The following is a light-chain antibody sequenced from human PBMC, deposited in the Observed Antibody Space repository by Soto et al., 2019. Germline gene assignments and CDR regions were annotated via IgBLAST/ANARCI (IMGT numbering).Light chain of an antibody. J-gene: IGKJ5*01. CDR3: QQRDIWPWT. V-gene: IGKV3-11*01. CDR2: DAS. Sequence: EIVLTQSAATLSFNPGERATLSCWASQSVNRYLVWYQQKPGQAPRLLMYDASKRATGIPARFSGSGSGTDFTLTISSLEPEDFAVYYCQQRDIWPWTFGQGTRLEI. CDR1: QSVNRY.